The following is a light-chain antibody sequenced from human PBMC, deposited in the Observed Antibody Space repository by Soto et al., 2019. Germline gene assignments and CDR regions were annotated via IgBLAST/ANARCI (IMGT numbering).Light chain of an antibody. V-gene: IGLV2-14*01. CDR3: SSYTSSSTVV. CDR2: DVS. CDR1: SSDVGGYNY. J-gene: IGLJ2*01. Sequence: QSVLTQPASGSGSPGQWITIYCTGTSSDVGGYNYVSWYQQHPGKAPKLMIYDVSNRPSGVSNRFSGSKSGNTASLTISGLQAEDEADYYCSSYTSSSTVVFGGGTKLTVL.